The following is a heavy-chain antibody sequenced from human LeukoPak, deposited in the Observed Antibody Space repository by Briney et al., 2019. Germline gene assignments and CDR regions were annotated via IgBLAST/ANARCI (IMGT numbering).Heavy chain of an antibody. CDR2: IYPGDSDT. Sequence: GESLKIACKGSGYSFTSYWIGWVRQMPGKGLEWMGIIYPGDSDTRYSPSFQGQVTISADKSISTAYLQWSSLKASDTAMYYCARGPKYYDSSGYYYPPHFDYWGQGTLVTVSS. CDR3: ARGPKYYDSSGYYYPPHFDY. J-gene: IGHJ4*02. CDR1: GYSFTSYW. V-gene: IGHV5-51*01. D-gene: IGHD3-22*01.